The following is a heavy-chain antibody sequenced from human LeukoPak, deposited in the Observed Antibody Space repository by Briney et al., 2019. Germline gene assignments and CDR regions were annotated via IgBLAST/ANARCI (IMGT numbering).Heavy chain of an antibody. CDR2: FDPEDGET. D-gene: IGHD6-19*01. J-gene: IGHJ4*02. Sequence: ASVKVSCKVSGCTLTELSMHWVRQAPGKGLEWMGGFDPEDGETIYAQKFQGRVTMTEDTSTDTAYMELSSLRSEDTAVYYCASPVAGTVTFDYWGQGTLVTVSS. CDR1: GCTLTELS. CDR3: ASPVAGTVTFDY. V-gene: IGHV1-24*01.